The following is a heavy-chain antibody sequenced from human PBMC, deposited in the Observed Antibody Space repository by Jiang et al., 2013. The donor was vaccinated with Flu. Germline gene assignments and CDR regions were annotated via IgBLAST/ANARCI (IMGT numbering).Heavy chain of an antibody. CDR1: GFTFSDYY. CDR2: ISYDGSNK. CDR3: ARELYGAVSGGVRVFDY. J-gene: IGHJ4*02. V-gene: IGHV3-30-3*01. D-gene: IGHD1-26*01. Sequence: VQLLESGGGLVKPGGSLRLSCAASGFTFSDYYMSWIRQAPGKGLEWVAVISYDGSNKYYADSVKGRFTISRDNSKNTLYLQMNSLRAEDTAVYYCARELYGAVSGGVRVFDYWGQGTLVTVSS.